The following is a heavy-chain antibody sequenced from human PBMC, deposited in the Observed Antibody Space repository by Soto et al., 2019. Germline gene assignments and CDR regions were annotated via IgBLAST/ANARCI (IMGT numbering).Heavy chain of an antibody. CDR1: GFTFNNYA. J-gene: IGHJ6*02. D-gene: IGHD1-26*01. V-gene: IGHV3-23*01. CDR2: ISSSGGST. Sequence: EVQLLESGGGLVQPGGSLRLSCAASGFTFNNYAMSWVRQAPGKGLEWVSTISSSGGSTCYADSVKGRFTISRDNSKNTLYLQMNSLRAEDTAVYYCAKERWEGYGMDGWGQGTTVTVSS. CDR3: AKERWEGYGMDG.